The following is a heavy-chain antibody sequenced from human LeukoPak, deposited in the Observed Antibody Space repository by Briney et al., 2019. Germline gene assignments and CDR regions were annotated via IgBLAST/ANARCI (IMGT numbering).Heavy chain of an antibody. CDR2: INPSSGST. Sequence: ASVKVSCKASGYTFTGYYIHWVRQAPGQGLEWMGIINPSSGSTSYAQKFQGRVTMTRDTSTSTVYMELSSLRSEDTAVYYCARDGRDGYNYMFPFDYWGQGTLVTVSS. J-gene: IGHJ4*02. D-gene: IGHD5-24*01. V-gene: IGHV1-46*01. CDR3: ARDGRDGYNYMFPFDY. CDR1: GYTFTGYY.